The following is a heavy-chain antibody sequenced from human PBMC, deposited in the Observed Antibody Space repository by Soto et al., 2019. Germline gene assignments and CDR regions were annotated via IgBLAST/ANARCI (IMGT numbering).Heavy chain of an antibody. D-gene: IGHD1-1*01. CDR3: ARGAETNGWNGFGADKYYFDF. Sequence: QVQLVQSGAEVRKPGASVKVSCEASGYTFTSYDIYWVRQATGQGLEWMGWMNPNTGNSGYAQKFEGRVTMTSDTSKSTAHMEVSSLRSEDTAVYYCARGAETNGWNGFGADKYYFDFWGQGTLVTVSS. CDR2: MNPNTGNS. CDR1: GYTFTSYD. V-gene: IGHV1-8*01. J-gene: IGHJ4*02.